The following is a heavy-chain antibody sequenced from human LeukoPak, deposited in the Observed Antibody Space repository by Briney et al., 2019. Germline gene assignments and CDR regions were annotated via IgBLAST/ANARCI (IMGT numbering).Heavy chain of an antibody. Sequence: GASVKASCKASGYTFTSYYMHWVRQATGQGLEWMGWMNPNSGNTGYAQKFQGRVTITRNTSISTAYMELSSLRSEDTAVYYCARDASCDYWGQGTLVTVSS. D-gene: IGHD1-26*01. CDR3: ARDASCDY. CDR1: GYTFTSYY. V-gene: IGHV1-8*03. J-gene: IGHJ4*02. CDR2: MNPNSGNT.